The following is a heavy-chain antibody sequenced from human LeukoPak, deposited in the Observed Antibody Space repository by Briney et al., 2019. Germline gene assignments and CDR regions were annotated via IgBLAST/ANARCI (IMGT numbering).Heavy chain of an antibody. CDR3: ATVYGSGSYCLD. D-gene: IGHD3-10*01. CDR2: ISSSGKSI. V-gene: IGHV3-11*01. CDR1: GFSFSDQY. J-gene: IGHJ6*01. Sequence: GGSLRLSCEASGFSFSDQYMCWIRQAPGKGLEWGSYISSSGKSIYYADSPKSRFTPSRDNGKSSLYMQMISLRAGETAVYYVATVYGSGSYCLDWG.